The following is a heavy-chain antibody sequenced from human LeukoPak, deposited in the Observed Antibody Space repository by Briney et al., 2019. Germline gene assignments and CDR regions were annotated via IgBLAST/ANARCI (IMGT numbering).Heavy chain of an antibody. CDR1: GGSVSSGSYY. CDR3: ARAMGIVVPAADAFDI. Sequence: ETLSLTCTVSGGSVSSGSYYWSWIRQPPGKGLEWIGYIYYSGSTNYNPSLKSRVTISVDTSKNQFSLELSSVTAADTAVYYCARAMGIVVPAADAFDIWGQGTMVTVSS. J-gene: IGHJ3*02. V-gene: IGHV4-61*01. D-gene: IGHD2-2*01. CDR2: IYYSGST.